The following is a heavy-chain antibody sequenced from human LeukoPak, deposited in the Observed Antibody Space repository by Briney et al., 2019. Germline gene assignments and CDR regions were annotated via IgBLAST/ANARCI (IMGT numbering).Heavy chain of an antibody. V-gene: IGHV3-11*01. CDR1: GFTFSDYY. CDR2: ISSSGSTI. CDR3: ASSYTASTKIDY. D-gene: IGHD1-1*01. Sequence: GGSLRLSCAASGFTFSDYYMSWIRQAPGKGLEWVSYISSSGSTIYYADSVKGRFTISRDNAKNSLYLQMNSLRAEDTAVYYCASSYTASTKIDYWGEGTLVSVS. J-gene: IGHJ4*02.